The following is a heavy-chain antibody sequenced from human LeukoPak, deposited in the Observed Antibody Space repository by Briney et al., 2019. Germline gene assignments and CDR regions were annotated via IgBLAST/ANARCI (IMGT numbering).Heavy chain of an antibody. CDR2: IYYSGST. V-gene: IGHV4-39*01. CDR3: ARPQVYSSPWVFGGVPGYYYMDV. Sequence: KTSETLSLTCTVSGGSISSSSYYWVWIRQPPGKGLEWIGSIYYSGSTYYNPSLKSRVTISVDTSKNQFSLKLSSVTAADTAVYYCARPQVYSSPWVFGGVPGYYYMDVWGKGTTVTVSS. J-gene: IGHJ6*03. D-gene: IGHD3-16*01. CDR1: GGSISSSSYY.